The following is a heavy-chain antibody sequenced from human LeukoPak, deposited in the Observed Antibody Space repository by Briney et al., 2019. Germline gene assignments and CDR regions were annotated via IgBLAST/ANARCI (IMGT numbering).Heavy chain of an antibody. CDR2: INPNSGGA. J-gene: IGHJ2*01. CDR1: GYTFTGYY. Sequence: ASVKVSCKASGYTFTGYYIHWVRQAPGQGLEWMGWINPNSGGANYAQKFQGRVTMTRDTSISTAYMELSSLRSDDTAVYYCARGGALGDCGYSDLWGRGTLVTVSS. CDR3: ARGGALGDCGYSDL. V-gene: IGHV1-2*02. D-gene: IGHD2-21*02.